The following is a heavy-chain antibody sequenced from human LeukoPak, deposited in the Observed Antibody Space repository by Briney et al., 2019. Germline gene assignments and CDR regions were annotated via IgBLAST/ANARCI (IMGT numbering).Heavy chain of an antibody. V-gene: IGHV1-2*02. CDR1: GYTFTSYY. Sequence: GASAKVSCKASGYTFTSYYMHWVRQAPGQGLEWMGWINPNSGGTNYAQKFQGRVTMTRDTSISTAYMELSRLRSDDTAVYYCARDGIAAAVSPYYYYGMDVWGQGTTVTVSS. J-gene: IGHJ6*02. CDR3: ARDGIAAAVSPYYYYGMDV. CDR2: INPNSGGT. D-gene: IGHD6-13*01.